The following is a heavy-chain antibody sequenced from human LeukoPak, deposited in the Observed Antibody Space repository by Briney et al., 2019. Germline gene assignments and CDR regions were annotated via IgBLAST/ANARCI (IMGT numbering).Heavy chain of an antibody. J-gene: IGHJ4*02. Sequence: PGGSLRLSCAASGFTFSNFAMSWVRQAPGKGLEWVSGITGSGGGIYYADSVKGRFTISRDNSKNTLYLQMNSLRAEDTAVYYCAKSRGRDGYNWWGQGTLVTVSS. CDR1: GFTFSNFA. CDR2: ITGSGGGI. D-gene: IGHD5-24*01. V-gene: IGHV3-23*01. CDR3: AKSRGRDGYNW.